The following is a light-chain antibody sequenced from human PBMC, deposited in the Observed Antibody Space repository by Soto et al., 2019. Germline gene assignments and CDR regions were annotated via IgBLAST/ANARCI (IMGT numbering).Light chain of an antibody. CDR3: QQSYGTPLT. CDR2: AAS. CDR1: QSITTY. V-gene: IGKV1-39*01. Sequence: DIQMTQSPSSLYASVVDIFTITFRASQSITTYINWYQQKPDKAPRLLIYAASSLQSGVPSRFSGSGSGTDFTLTISTLQPEDFATYYCQQSYGTPLTFGGGTKVDIK. J-gene: IGKJ4*01.